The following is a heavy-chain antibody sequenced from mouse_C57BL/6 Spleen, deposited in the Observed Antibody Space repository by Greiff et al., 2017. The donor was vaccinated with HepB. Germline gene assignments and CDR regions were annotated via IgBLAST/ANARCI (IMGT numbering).Heavy chain of an antibody. J-gene: IGHJ1*03. D-gene: IGHD4-1*01. CDR2: ISDGGSYT. CDR1: VFTFSSYA. V-gene: IGHV5-4*01. CDR3: ARDLGYWYFDV. Sequence: EVQGVESGGGLVKPGGSLKLSCAASVFTFSSYAMSWVRQTPEKRLEWVATISDGGSYTYYPDNVKGRFTISRDNAKNNLYLQMSHLKSEDTAMYYCARDLGYWYFDVWGTGTTVTVSS.